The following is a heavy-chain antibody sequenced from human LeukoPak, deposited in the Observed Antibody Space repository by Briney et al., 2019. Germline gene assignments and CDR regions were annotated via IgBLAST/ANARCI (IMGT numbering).Heavy chain of an antibody. Sequence: GGSLRLSCAASGFTFSSYAMHWVRQAPGKGLEWVSAISGSGGSTYYADSVKGRITISRDNSKNTLYLQMNSLRAEDTAVYYCAKGVGYCSGGSCQQFDYWGQGTLVTVSS. V-gene: IGHV3-23*01. CDR1: GFTFSSYA. CDR2: ISGSGGST. J-gene: IGHJ4*02. D-gene: IGHD2-15*01. CDR3: AKGVGYCSGGSCQQFDY.